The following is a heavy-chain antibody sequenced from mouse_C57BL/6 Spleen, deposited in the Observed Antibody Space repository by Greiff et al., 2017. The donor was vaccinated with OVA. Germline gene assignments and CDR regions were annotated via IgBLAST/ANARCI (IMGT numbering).Heavy chain of an antibody. CDR1: GFTFSSYG. V-gene: IGHV5-6*01. J-gene: IGHJ3*01. D-gene: IGHD1-1*01. Sequence: EVHLVESGGDLVKPGGSLKLSCAASGFTFSSYGMSWVRQTPDKRLEWVATISSGGSYTYYPDSVKGRFTISRDNAKNTLYLQMSSLKSEDTAMYYCARPYYGSSEGFAYWGQGTLVTVSA. CDR3: ARPYYGSSEGFAY. CDR2: ISSGGSYT.